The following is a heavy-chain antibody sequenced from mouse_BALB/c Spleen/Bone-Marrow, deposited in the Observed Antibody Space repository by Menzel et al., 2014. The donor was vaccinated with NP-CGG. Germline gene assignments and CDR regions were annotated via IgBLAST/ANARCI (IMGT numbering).Heavy chain of an antibody. D-gene: IGHD2-4*01. Sequence: QVQLQQSGAELAKPGASEKMSCKASGYTFTSYWMHWVKQRPGQGLEWIGYINPSTGYTGYNQKFKDKATLTAVKSSTTAYMQXXXXXSXDXXXXXXAXDDYDAXAXWGXGTLVTVSA. CDR3: AXDDYDAXAX. J-gene: IGHJ3*01. V-gene: IGHV1-7*01. CDR1: GYTFTSYW. CDR2: INPSTGYT.